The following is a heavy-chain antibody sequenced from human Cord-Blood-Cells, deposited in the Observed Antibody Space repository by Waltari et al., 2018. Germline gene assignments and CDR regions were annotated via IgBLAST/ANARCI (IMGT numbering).Heavy chain of an antibody. J-gene: IGHJ4*02. D-gene: IGHD3-9*01. CDR2: RKQDGSAK. V-gene: IGHV3-7*01. CDR1: GFPFSSYW. Sequence: EVQLVESGGGLVQPGGSLRLSCAASGFPFSSYWMSWVGQAPGKGVEWVANRKQDGSAKYYVDSVKGRFTSSIDNAKNSLYLQMNSLGAEDTAVYYCARPYFVWSPFDYWGQGTLVTVSS. CDR3: ARPYFVWSPFDY.